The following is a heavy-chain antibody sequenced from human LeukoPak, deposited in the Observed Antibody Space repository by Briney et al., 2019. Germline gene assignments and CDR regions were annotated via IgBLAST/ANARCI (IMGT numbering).Heavy chain of an antibody. J-gene: IGHJ6*03. V-gene: IGHV4-59*01. CDR1: GGSISSYY. CDR2: IYYSGST. D-gene: IGHD3-22*01. Sequence: SETLSLTCTVSGGSISSYYWSWIRQPPGKGLEWIGNIYYSGSTNYNPSLKSRVTISVGTSKNQFSLKLSSVTAADTAVYYCTRGSIAYYYMDVWGKGTTVTISS. CDR3: TRGSIAYYYMDV.